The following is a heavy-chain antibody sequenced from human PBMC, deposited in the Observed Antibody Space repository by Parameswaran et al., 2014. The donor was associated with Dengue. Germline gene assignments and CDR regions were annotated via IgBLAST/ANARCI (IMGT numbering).Heavy chain of an antibody. Sequence: WVRQAPGQGLEWMGWINPKSGGTNYAQKFQGRVTMTRDTSISTAYMELRRLRSDDTAVYYCARDRYQLPRGGYYYGMDVWGQGTTVTVSS. D-gene: IGHD2-2*01. CDR2: INPKSGGT. J-gene: IGHJ6*02. CDR3: ARDRYQLPRGGYYYGMDV. V-gene: IGHV1-2*02.